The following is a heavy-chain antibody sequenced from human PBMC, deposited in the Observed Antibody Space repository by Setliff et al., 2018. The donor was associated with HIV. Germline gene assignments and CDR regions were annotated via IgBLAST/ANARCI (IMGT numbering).Heavy chain of an antibody. V-gene: IGHV4-34*01. CDR1: GGSFSGYY. D-gene: IGHD4-17*01. CDR3: ARAPGPYGDYNWFDP. Sequence: SSETLSLTCAVYGGSFSGYYWSWIRQPPGKGLEWIGEINHSGSTNYNPSLKSRVTISVDTSKNQFSLKLRSVTAADTAVYYCARAPGPYGDYNWFDPWGQGALVTVSS. CDR2: INHSGST. J-gene: IGHJ5*02.